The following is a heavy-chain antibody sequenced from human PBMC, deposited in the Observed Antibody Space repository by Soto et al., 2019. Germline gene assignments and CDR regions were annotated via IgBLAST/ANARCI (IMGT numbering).Heavy chain of an antibody. CDR1: GGSISSSSYY. V-gene: IGHV4-39*01. D-gene: IGHD3-9*01. CDR3: ARHDWPSELLNNWFDP. J-gene: IGHJ5*02. Sequence: QLQLQESGPGLVKPSETLSLTCTVSGGSISSSSYYWGWIRQPPGKGLEWIGSIYYSGSTYYNPSLKSRVTISVDTSKNPFSLKLSSVTAADTAVYYCARHDWPSELLNNWFDPWGQGTLVTVSS. CDR2: IYYSGST.